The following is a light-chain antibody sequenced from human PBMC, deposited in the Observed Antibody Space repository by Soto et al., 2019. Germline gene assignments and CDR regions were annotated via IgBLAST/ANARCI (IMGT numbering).Light chain of an antibody. CDR2: DAS. J-gene: IGKJ2*01. V-gene: IGKV3-11*01. Sequence: EIVLTQSPATLSLSPGERATLSCRASQSVSSYLAWYQQKPGQAPRLLIYDASNRATGIPARFSGRGSGTDFTLTISSLEPEEFAVYYCQQRRNWPPYTFGQGTKLEIK. CDR1: QSVSSY. CDR3: QQRRNWPPYT.